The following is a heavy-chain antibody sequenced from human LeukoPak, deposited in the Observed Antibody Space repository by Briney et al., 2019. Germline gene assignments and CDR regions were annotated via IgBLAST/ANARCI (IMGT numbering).Heavy chain of an antibody. CDR3: ARDTYIYGSSAYYFDY. Sequence: GGSLRLSCAASGFTFSSYSMTWVRQAPGKGLEWVSYISSTSSTVYYADSVKGRFTISRDNVKNSLYLQMNSLRAEDTAVYYCARDTYIYGSSAYYFDYWGQGILVTVSS. V-gene: IGHV3-48*01. J-gene: IGHJ4*02. CDR1: GFTFSSYS. CDR2: ISSTSSTV. D-gene: IGHD5-18*01.